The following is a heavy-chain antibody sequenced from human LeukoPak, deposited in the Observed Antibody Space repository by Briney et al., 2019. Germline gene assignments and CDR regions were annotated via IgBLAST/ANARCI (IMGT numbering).Heavy chain of an antibody. D-gene: IGHD2-2*01. V-gene: IGHV1-2*02. J-gene: IGHJ4*02. CDR2: INPNSGGT. Sequence: GASVKVSCKASGYTFTGYYMHWVRQAPGQGLEWMGWINPNSGGTNYAQKFQGRVTMTRDTSISTAYMEPSRLRSDDTAVYYCARISLPSWKLGYFDYWGQGTLVTVSS. CDR3: ARISLPSWKLGYFDY. CDR1: GYTFTGYY.